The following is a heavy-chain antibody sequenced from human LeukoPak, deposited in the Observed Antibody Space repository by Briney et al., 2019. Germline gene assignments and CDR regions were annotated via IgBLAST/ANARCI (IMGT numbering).Heavy chain of an antibody. J-gene: IGHJ5*02. CDR1: GGSISSYY. Sequence: SETLSLTCTVSGGSISSYYWSWIRQPAGKGLEWIGRIYTSGSTNYNPSLKSRVTMSVDTSKNQFSLKLSSVTAADTAVYYCAREDPYHYDSSGYLHKIGWFDPWGQGTLVTVSS. V-gene: IGHV4-4*07. D-gene: IGHD3-22*01. CDR2: IYTSGST. CDR3: AREDPYHYDSSGYLHKIGWFDP.